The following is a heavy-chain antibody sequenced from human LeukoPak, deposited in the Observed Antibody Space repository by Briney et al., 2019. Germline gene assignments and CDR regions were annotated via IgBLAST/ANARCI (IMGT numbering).Heavy chain of an antibody. CDR2: IKQDGSEK. V-gene: IGHV3-7*03. Sequence: GGSLRLSCAASGFTFSSYWMSWVRQAPGKGLEWVANIKQDGSEKYYVDSVKGRFTISRDNAKNSLYLQMNSLRAEDTAVYYCARVRGSSSLSSYSMDVWGKGTTVTVSS. J-gene: IGHJ6*04. CDR1: GFTFSSYW. D-gene: IGHD6-13*01. CDR3: ARVRGSSSLSSYSMDV.